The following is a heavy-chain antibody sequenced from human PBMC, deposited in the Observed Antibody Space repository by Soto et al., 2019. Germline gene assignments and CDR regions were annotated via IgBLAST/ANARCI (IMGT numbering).Heavy chain of an antibody. Sequence: QVQLQESGPGLVKPSQTLSLTCTVPGDSSISGDYYWSWIPQPPGKGLEWIGYIYYSGSTNYNPSLSSRVTISVDTSKNQFSLNLSSVTAADTAVYYCARIVESDYTIDFDLWGRGTLVTVSS. CDR2: IYYSGST. J-gene: IGHJ2*01. CDR3: ARIVESDYTIDFDL. V-gene: IGHV4-30-4*08. D-gene: IGHD3-3*01. CDR1: GDSSISGDYY.